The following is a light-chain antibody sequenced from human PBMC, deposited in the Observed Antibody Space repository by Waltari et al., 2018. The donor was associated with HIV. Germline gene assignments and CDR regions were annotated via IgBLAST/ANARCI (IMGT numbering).Light chain of an antibody. V-gene: IGKV4-1*01. CDR2: WAS. Sequence: DIVMIQSPDSLTVSLGERATINCKSSQSILYSANNKNYLTWYQQKPGQPPKLLIYWASTRESGVPHRFSGSGSGTDFTLTISSLQAEDVAVYYCQQYYSTPWTFGQGTKVEIK. CDR3: QQYYSTPWT. CDR1: QSILYSANNKNY. J-gene: IGKJ1*01.